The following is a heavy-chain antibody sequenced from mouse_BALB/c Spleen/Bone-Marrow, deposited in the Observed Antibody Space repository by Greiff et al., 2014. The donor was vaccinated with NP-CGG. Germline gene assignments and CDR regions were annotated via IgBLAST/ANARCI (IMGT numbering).Heavy chain of an antibody. Sequence: EVQLAESGGGLVKPGGSLKLFCAASGFTFSDYYMYWVRQTPEKRLEGVTTISDGGGYTYYPDSVWGRFPISRDNAKNNLYLQMSSLKSEDTAMYYCARSGERYGAMDYWGQGTSVTVFS. CDR1: GFTFSDYY. J-gene: IGHJ4*01. V-gene: IGHV5-4*02. D-gene: IGHD2-10*02. CDR3: ARSGERYGAMDY. CDR2: ISDGGGYT.